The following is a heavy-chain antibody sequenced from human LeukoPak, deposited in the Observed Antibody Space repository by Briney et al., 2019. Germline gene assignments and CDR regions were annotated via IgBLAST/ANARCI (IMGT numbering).Heavy chain of an antibody. J-gene: IGHJ5*02. CDR1: GGSFSGYY. D-gene: IGHD5-18*01. Sequence: SETLSLTRAVYGGSFSGYYWSWIRQPPGKGLEWIGEINHSGSTNYNPSLKSRVTISVDTSKNQFSLKLSSVTAADTAVYYCARGRFYSYGYWWFDPWGQGTLVTVSS. V-gene: IGHV4-34*01. CDR2: INHSGST. CDR3: ARGRFYSYGYWWFDP.